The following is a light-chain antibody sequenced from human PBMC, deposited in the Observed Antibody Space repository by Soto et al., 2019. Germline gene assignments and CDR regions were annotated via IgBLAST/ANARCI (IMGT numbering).Light chain of an antibody. CDR3: QQSGDSHRT. V-gene: IGKV3-20*01. CDR2: DAY. Sequence: EILLTQSPATLSLSPGGRAPRSWRASQSLTSTYLAWYQKKPGQANRLVIYDAYSRATGIQDRFSGSGSGTDFTLTISRMEPEDFAVYYCQQSGDSHRTCGPGTKVDI. CDR1: QSLTSTY. J-gene: IGKJ1*01.